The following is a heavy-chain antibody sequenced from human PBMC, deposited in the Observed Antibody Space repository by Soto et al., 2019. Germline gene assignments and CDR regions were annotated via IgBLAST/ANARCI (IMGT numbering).Heavy chain of an antibody. V-gene: IGHV3-7*03. J-gene: IGHJ4*02. CDR3: ASETSSGTSDY. Sequence: PXGSLRLSCAAAEVTLSSYWMSWVRQAPGKGLEWVANIKQDGSERYYVDSVKGRFTISRDNAKNSLFLQMNSLRADDTAVYYCASETSSGTSDYWGQGTLVTVSS. D-gene: IGHD1-26*01. CDR2: IKQDGSER. CDR1: EVTLSSYW.